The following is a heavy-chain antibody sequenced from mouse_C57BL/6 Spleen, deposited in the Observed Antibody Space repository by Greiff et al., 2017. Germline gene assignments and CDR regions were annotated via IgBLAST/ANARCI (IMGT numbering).Heavy chain of an antibody. CDR3: ARRDYGSPYWYFDV. V-gene: IGHV1-72*01. CDR1: GYTFTSYW. D-gene: IGHD1-1*01. J-gene: IGHJ1*03. CDR2: IDPNSGGT. Sequence: QVHVKQPGAELVKPGASVKLSCKASGYTFTSYWMHWVKQRPGRGLEWIGRIDPNSGGTKYNEKFKSKATLTVDKPSSTAYMQLSSLTSEDSAVYYCARRDYGSPYWYFDVWGTGTTVTVSS.